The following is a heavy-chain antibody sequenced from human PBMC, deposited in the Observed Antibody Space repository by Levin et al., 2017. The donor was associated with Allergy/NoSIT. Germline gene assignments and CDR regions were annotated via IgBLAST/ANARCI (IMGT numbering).Heavy chain of an antibody. CDR2: IYPGDSDT. V-gene: IGHV5-51*01. CDR1: GSSFTSYW. J-gene: IGHJ6*03. CDR3: ALSSYYDFWSGPNRYYYYYMDV. Sequence: TGGSLRLSCKGSGSSFTSYWIGWVRQMPGKGLEWMGIIYPGDSDTRYSPSFQGQVTISADKSISTAYLQWSSLKASDTAMYYCALSSYYDFWSGPNRYYYYYMDVWGKGTTVTVSS. D-gene: IGHD3-3*01.